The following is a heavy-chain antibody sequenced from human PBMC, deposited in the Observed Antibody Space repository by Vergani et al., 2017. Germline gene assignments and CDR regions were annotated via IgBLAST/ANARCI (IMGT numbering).Heavy chain of an antibody. CDR2: ISGPGLST. D-gene: IGHD2-15*01. CDR3: AKEGGGYCSGGTCYPEY. V-gene: IGHV3-23*01. Sequence: EVHLLESGGGLVQSGGSLRLSCAASGFTFSNSAVSWVRQAPGRGLAWVSSISGPGLSTYYADSVKGRFSISRDNSKKTVFLQMHSLRPEDTAVYYCAKEGGGYCSGGTCYPEYWGQGTLVIVSS. J-gene: IGHJ4*02. CDR1: GFTFSNSA.